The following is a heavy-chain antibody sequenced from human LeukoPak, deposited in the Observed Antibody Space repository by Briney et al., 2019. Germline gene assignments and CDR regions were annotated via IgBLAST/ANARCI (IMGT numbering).Heavy chain of an antibody. Sequence: SETLSLTCTVSGGSISSYYWSWIRQPPGKGLEWIGYIYYSGSTNYNPSLKSRVTISVDTSKNQFSLKLSSVTAADTAVYYCARHTDWNAFDIWGKGQWSPSLQ. D-gene: IGHD2-21*01. CDR2: IYYSGST. CDR3: ARHTDWNAFDI. V-gene: IGHV4-59*08. CDR1: GGSISSYY. J-gene: IGHJ3*02.